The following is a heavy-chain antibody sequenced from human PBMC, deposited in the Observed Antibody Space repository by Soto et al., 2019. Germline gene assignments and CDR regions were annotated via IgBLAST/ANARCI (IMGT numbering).Heavy chain of an antibody. J-gene: IGHJ4*02. CDR1: GFTFSDYY. CDR3: ASSHLYYDRSGYPDY. D-gene: IGHD3-22*01. V-gene: IGHV3-11*01. Sequence: QVQLVESGGGLVKPGGSLRLSCAASGFTFSDYYMSWIREAPGKGLEWVSYISSSGSTIYYADSVKGRFTISRDNAKNSLHMQMNSLRAEETAVYYCASSHLYYDRSGYPDYWGQGTLVTVSS. CDR2: ISSSGSTI.